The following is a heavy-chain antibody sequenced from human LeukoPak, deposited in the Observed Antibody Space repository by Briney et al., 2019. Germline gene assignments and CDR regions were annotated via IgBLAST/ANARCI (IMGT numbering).Heavy chain of an antibody. CDR2: IKQDGSDK. Sequence: GGSLRLSCVASGFTFSSYWMSWVRQAPGKGLEWVANIKQDGSDKYYVDSAKGRFTISRDNAKNSLYLQINSLRAEDTAVYYCARKTVVGSYFDYWGQGTPVTVSS. CDR1: GFTFSSYW. J-gene: IGHJ4*02. V-gene: IGHV3-7*03. D-gene: IGHD4-23*01. CDR3: ARKTVVGSYFDY.